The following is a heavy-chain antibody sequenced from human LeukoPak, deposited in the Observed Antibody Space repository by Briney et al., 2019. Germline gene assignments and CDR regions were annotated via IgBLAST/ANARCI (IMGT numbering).Heavy chain of an antibody. J-gene: IGHJ4*02. Sequence: PGGSLRLSCAASGLTFGSYEMNWVRQAPGKGLEWVAYIGTIISTTYYADSVKGRFTVSRDDAKSSLYLQMSSLRAEDTAIYYCARSVYDLRGQRLVPGLDYWGQGTLVTVSS. D-gene: IGHD6-13*01. CDR2: IGTIISTT. V-gene: IGHV3-48*03. CDR3: ARSVYDLRGQRLVPGLDY. CDR1: GLTFGSYE.